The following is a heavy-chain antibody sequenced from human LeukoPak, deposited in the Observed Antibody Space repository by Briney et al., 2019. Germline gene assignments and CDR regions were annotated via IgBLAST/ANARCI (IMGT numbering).Heavy chain of an antibody. D-gene: IGHD4-23*01. J-gene: IGHJ4*02. CDR3: ARDGGHYGGNSFDY. CDR2: IKQDGSEK. Sequence: PGGSLRLSCAASGFTFSNYWMSWVRQAPGKGLEWVANIKQDGSEKYYVDSVKGRFTISRDNAKNSLYLQMNSLRAEDTAVYYCARDGGHYGGNSFDYWGQGTLVTVSS. V-gene: IGHV3-7*01. CDR1: GFTFSNYW.